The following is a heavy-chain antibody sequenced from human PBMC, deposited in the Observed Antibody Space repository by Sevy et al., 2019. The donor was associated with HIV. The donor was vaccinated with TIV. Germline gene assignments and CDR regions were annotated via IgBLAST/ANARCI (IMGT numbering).Heavy chain of an antibody. J-gene: IGHJ4*02. CDR2: ISATGGST. CDR1: GFALRSYT. D-gene: IGHD2-21*02. V-gene: IGHV3-23*01. CDR3: AKTLQKLPFHLYYFDH. Sequence: GGSLRLSCGVSGFALRSYTMNWVRQAPGKGLEWVASISATGGSTYYADSVKGRFTISRDVSKSTLYLQMNSLTAEDTAMFYCAKTLQKLPFHLYYFDHWGQGTLVTVSS.